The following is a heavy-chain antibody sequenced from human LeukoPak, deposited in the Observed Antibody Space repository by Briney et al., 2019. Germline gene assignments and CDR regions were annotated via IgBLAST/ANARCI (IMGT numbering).Heavy chain of an antibody. V-gene: IGHV4-59*12. CDR2: IYYSGST. CDR1: GGSISSYY. J-gene: IGHJ3*02. CDR3: AKSNGYGLVDI. D-gene: IGHD3-10*01. Sequence: TPSETLSLTCTVSGGSISSYYWSWIRQPPGKGLEWIGYIYYSGSTNYNPSLKSRVTISLDTSRNQFSLKVNSVTAADTAVYYCAKSNGYGLVDIWGQGTMVTVSS.